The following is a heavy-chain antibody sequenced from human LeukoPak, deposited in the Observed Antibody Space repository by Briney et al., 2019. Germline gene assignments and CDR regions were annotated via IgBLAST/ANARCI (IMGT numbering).Heavy chain of an antibody. J-gene: IGHJ5*02. CDR1: GGTFSSYA. CDR3: ASAIVVVTAIPGWFDP. CDR2: ITPIFGTA. Sequence: VASVKVSCKASGGTFSSYAISWVRQAPGQGLEWMGGITPIFGTANYAQKFQGRVTITTDESTSTAYMELSSLRSEDTAVYYCASAIVVVTAIPGWFDPWGQGTLVTVSS. D-gene: IGHD2-21*02. V-gene: IGHV1-69*05.